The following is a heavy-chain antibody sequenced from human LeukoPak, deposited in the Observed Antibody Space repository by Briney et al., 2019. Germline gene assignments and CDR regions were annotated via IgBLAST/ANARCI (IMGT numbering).Heavy chain of an antibody. CDR3: AKAGGKAQTPFDP. Sequence: PGGSLRLSCVASGFTFNRYGMHWVRQAPGKGLEWVAVISSDGSNKYYADSVKGRFTISRDNSKNTVYLEMDSLRVDDTAVYYCAKAGGKAQTPFDPWGQGTLVTVFS. D-gene: IGHD2-15*01. V-gene: IGHV3-30*18. CDR1: GFTFNRYG. CDR2: ISSDGSNK. J-gene: IGHJ5*02.